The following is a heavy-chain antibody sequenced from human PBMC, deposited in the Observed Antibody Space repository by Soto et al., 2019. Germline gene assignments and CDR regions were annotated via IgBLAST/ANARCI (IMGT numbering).Heavy chain of an antibody. V-gene: IGHV4-30-2*01. Sequence: SETLSLTCAVSGGSISSGGYSWSWIRQPPGKGLEWIGYIYHSGSTYYNPSLKSRVTISVDRSKNQFSLKLSSVTAADTAVYYCARAISPLPAATHKAFDPWGQGTLVTVSS. J-gene: IGHJ5*02. CDR1: GGSISSGGYS. D-gene: IGHD2-2*01. CDR2: IYHSGST. CDR3: ARAISPLPAATHKAFDP.